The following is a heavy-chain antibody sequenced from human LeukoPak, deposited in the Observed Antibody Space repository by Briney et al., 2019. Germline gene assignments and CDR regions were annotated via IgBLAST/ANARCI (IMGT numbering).Heavy chain of an antibody. CDR2: ISWNSGSI. J-gene: IGHJ5*02. Sequence: GGSLRLSCAASGFTFDDYAMHWVRQAPGKGLEWVSGISWNSGSIGYADSVKGRFTISRDNAKNSLYLQMNSLRAEDTAVYYCAREGLWFGEYMGDFDPWGQGTLVTVSS. CDR1: GFTFDDYA. D-gene: IGHD3-10*01. CDR3: AREGLWFGEYMGDFDP. V-gene: IGHV3-9*01.